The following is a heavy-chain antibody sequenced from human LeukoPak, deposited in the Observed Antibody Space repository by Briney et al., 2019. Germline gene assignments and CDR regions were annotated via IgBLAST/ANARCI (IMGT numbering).Heavy chain of an antibody. J-gene: IGHJ6*02. Sequence: ASVKVSCKASGYTFTGYYMHWVRQAPGQGLEWMGWINPNSGGTNYAQKFQGWVTMTRDTSISTASMELSRLRSDDTAVYYCARGLVLWFGELPYYYYGMDVWGQRTTVTVSS. CDR2: INPNSGGT. D-gene: IGHD3-10*01. V-gene: IGHV1-2*04. CDR3: ARGLVLWFGELPYYYYGMDV. CDR1: GYTFTGYY.